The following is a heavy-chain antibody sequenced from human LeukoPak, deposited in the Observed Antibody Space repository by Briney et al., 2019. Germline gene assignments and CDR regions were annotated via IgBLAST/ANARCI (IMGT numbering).Heavy chain of an antibody. D-gene: IGHD6-13*01. J-gene: IGHJ3*02. CDR3: ARDGEGPGIAADTNALDI. V-gene: IGHV7-4-1*02. CDR1: GYTFTSYA. CDR2: INTNTGNP. Sequence: GASVKVSCKASGYTFTSYAMYWVRQAPGQGLEWMGWINTNTGNPTYAQGFTGRFVFSLDTSVSTAYLQISSLKAEDTAVYYCARDGEGPGIAADTNALDIWGQGTMVTVSS.